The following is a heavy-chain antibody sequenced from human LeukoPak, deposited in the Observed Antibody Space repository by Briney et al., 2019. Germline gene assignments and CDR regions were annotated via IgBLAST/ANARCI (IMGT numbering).Heavy chain of an antibody. CDR1: GGSISSNDYY. V-gene: IGHV4-39*01. J-gene: IGHJ4*02. D-gene: IGHD6-6*01. CDR3: GRHRGSSSLFDY. Sequence: SETLSLTFTVSGGSISSNDYYWDWIRQPPGMGLGDIGSIYYSGSTYYNPSLKSPVTISVDTSKNQFSLKLSSVTAAETAVYYCGRHRGSSSLFDYWGQGTLVTVSS. CDR2: IYYSGST.